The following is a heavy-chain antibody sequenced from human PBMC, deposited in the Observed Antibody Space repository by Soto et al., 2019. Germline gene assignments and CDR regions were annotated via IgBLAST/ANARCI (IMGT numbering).Heavy chain of an antibody. D-gene: IGHD3-3*01. V-gene: IGHV4-39*02. CDR3: AREVLEWLFTDFDY. CDR2: IYYSGST. Sequence: SETLSLTCTVSGGSISSSSYYWGWIRQPPGKGLEWIGSIYYSGSTYYNPSLKSRVTISVDTSKNQFSLKLSSVTAADTAVYYCAREVLEWLFTDFDYWGQGTLVTVSS. J-gene: IGHJ4*02. CDR1: GGSISSSSYY.